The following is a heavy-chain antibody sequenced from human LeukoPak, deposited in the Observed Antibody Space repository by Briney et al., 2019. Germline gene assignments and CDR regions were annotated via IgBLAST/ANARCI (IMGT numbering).Heavy chain of an antibody. V-gene: IGHV3-13*01. D-gene: IGHD1-1*01. Sequence: GGSLRLSCAASGFTFSSFDMHWVRHPTGEGLEWVSTIGTASDTYYPGSVEGRFTLSRDNAKNSLYLQMNSLTAGDTAVYYCARGPPRGKYYYMDVWGKGTTVTVSS. CDR2: IGTASDT. CDR3: ARGPPRGKYYYMDV. J-gene: IGHJ6*03. CDR1: GFTFSSFD.